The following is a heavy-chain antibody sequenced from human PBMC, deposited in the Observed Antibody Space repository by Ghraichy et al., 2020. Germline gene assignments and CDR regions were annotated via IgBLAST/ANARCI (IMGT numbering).Heavy chain of an antibody. D-gene: IGHD5-24*01. CDR3: AKEGKMAAITFFDY. CDR1: GFTFSSYG. J-gene: IGHJ4*02. CDR2: ISGSHIST. Sequence: GGSLRLSCAASGFTFSSYGMSWVRQAPGKGLEWVSSISGSHISTYFADSVEGRFTISRDNSKNTLYLQMNSLRAEDTAVYYCAKEGKMAAITFFDYWGQGTLVTVSS. V-gene: IGHV3-23*01.